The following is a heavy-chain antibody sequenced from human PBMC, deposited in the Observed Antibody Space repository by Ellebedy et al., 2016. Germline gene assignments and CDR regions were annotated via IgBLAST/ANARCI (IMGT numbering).Heavy chain of an antibody. CDR1: GFNFHNYG. J-gene: IGHJ6*02. D-gene: IGHD2-21*01. CDR3: AKDLWPAHSYYGVDV. CDR2: ISYDGNNK. V-gene: IGHV3-30*18. Sequence: GGSLRPSXSASGFNFHNYGMHWVRQAPGKGLEWVALISYDGNNKYYADSVTGRFTISRDNSKNTLYLQMNSLTAGDSAVYKCAKDLWPAHSYYGVDVWGQGTTVTVSS.